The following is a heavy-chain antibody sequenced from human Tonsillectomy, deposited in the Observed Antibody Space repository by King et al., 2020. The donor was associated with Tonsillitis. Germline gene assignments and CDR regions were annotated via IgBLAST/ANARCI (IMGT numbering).Heavy chain of an antibody. D-gene: IGHD3-22*01. CDR1: GFTFSSYW. CDR3: ARDHYYDSRGYPGGY. J-gene: IGHJ4*02. Sequence: QLVQSGGGLVQPGGSLRLSCAASGFTFSSYWMNWVRQAPGKGLEWVANIKQDGSEKYYVDSVKGRFTISRDNAKNSLYLQMNSLRAEDTAVYYCARDHYYDSRGYPGGYWGQGTLVTVSS. V-gene: IGHV3-7*03. CDR2: IKQDGSEK.